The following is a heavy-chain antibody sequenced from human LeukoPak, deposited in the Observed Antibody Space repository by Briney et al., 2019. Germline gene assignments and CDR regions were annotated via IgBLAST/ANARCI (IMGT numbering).Heavy chain of an antibody. D-gene: IGHD7-27*01. CDR3: ARGEAIWGPLFDD. J-gene: IGHJ4*02. V-gene: IGHV3-21*01. Sequence: GGSLRLSCAASGFRFSNYGMNWVRQAPGKGLEWVSSIGSSGIHTFYAGSVKGRFTISRDNTKNSLYLQMYNLRVEDTALYYCARGEAIWGPLFDDWGQGTPVTVS. CDR2: IGSSGIHT. CDR1: GFRFSNYG.